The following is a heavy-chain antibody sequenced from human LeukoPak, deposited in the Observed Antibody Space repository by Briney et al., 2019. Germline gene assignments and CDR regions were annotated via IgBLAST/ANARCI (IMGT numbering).Heavy chain of an antibody. CDR1: GYGFTDDY. D-gene: IGHD5-24*01. V-gene: IGHV1-2*02. CDR3: ARDDAEMATP. J-gene: IGHJ5*02. Sequence: ASVKLSCTTSGYGFTDDYMNWVRQAHAQGPEWMGWINTNNGDTNYAQKLQGRVTMTRDTSIDTAYMELSSLRSDDTAVYYCARDDAEMATPWGQGTLLIVSS. CDR2: INTNNGDT.